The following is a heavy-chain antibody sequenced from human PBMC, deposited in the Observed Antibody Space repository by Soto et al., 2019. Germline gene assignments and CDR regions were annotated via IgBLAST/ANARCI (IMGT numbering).Heavy chain of an antibody. CDR3: AKGGVGYCSSTSCYLDY. CDR1: GFTFSSYG. J-gene: IGHJ4*02. CDR2: ISYDGSNK. D-gene: IGHD2-2*01. V-gene: IGHV3-30*18. Sequence: PGGSLRLSYAASGFTFSSYGMHWVRQAPGKGLEWVAVISYDGSNKYYADSVKGRFTISRDNSKNTLYLQMNSLRAEDTAVYYCAKGGVGYCSSTSCYLDYWGQGTLVTVSS.